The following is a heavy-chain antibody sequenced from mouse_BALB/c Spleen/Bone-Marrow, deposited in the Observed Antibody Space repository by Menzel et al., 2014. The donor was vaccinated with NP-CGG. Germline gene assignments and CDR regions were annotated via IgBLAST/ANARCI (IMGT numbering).Heavy chain of an antibody. CDR3: ARHQRYYAMDY. J-gene: IGHJ4*01. CDR2: ISSGGSNT. Sequence: EVKLVESGGDLVKPGGSLKLSCAASGFTFSSYGMSWGRQTPDKRLEWVATISSGGSNTYYPDSVKGRFTISRDNAKNTLYLQMSSLKSEDTAMYYCARHQRYYAMDYWGQATSVTVSS. V-gene: IGHV5-6*01. CDR1: GFTFSSYG.